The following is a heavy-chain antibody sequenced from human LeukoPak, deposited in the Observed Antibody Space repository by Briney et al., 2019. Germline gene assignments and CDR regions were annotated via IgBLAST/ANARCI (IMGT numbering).Heavy chain of an antibody. V-gene: IGHV3-21*01. CDR1: GFTFSSYS. Sequence: GGSLRLSCAASGFTFSSYSMNWVRQAPGKGLEWVSSISSSSSYIYYADSVKGRFTISRDNAKNSLYLQMNSLRAEDTAVYYCARAPRGTTVTTGFCWGQGTLVTVSS. J-gene: IGHJ4*02. CDR2: ISSSSSYI. D-gene: IGHD4-11*01. CDR3: ARAPRGTTVTTGFC.